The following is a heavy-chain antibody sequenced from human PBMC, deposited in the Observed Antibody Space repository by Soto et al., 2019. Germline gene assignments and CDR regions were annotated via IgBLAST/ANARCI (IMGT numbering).Heavy chain of an antibody. V-gene: IGHV4-59*01. CDR2: ISDSGVT. Sequence: QVQLQESGPRLVKSSEPLSLVCSVSGDSIIRSFWGWIRQSPGKGLEYIGYISDSGVTDYDPSLKSRVTMSVDTSKNQFSLQLTSVTAADTVMYYCARGDGDFSGPDSFDIWGQGTMVTVSS. CDR1: GDSIIRSF. J-gene: IGHJ3*02. CDR3: ARGDGDFSGPDSFDI. D-gene: IGHD3-10*01.